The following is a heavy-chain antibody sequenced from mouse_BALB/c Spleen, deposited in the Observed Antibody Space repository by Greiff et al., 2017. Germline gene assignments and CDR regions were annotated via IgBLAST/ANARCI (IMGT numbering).Heavy chain of an antibody. D-gene: IGHD2-4*01. J-gene: IGHJ3*01. CDR2: ISSGGST. CDR1: GFTFSSYA. CDR3: ARGSMITT. Sequence: EVQGVESGGGLVKPGGSLKLSCAASGFTFSSYAMSWVRQTPEKRLEWVASISSGGSTYYPDSVKGRFTISRDNARNILYLQMSSLRSEDTAMYYCARGSMITTGGQGTLVTVSA. V-gene: IGHV5-6-5*01.